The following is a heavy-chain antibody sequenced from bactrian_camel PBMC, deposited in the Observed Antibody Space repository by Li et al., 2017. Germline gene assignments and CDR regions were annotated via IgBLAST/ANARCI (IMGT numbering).Heavy chain of an antibody. J-gene: IGHJ4*01. CDR1: GYSINAAC. CDR3: ARSAVEGPV. V-gene: IGHV3S53*01. Sequence: HVQLVESGGGSVQAGGSLRLSCRASGYSINAACMGWFRQAPGKEREGVAAMGSDGSTSYADFVKGRFTISKDNAKNTLYLQMNSLKPEDTAMYYCARSAVEGPVGVRGPRSPSP. CDR2: MGSDGST.